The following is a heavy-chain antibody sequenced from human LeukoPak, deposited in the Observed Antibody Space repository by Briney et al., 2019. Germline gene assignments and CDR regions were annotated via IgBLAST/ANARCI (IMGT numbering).Heavy chain of an antibody. CDR3: ARSIGGDSLSYYYYYMDV. Sequence: GGSLRLSCAASGFTFSSYSMNWVRQAPGKGLEWVSSISSSSSYIYYADSVKGRFTISRDNAKNSLYLQMNSLRAEDTAVYYCARSIGGDSLSYYYYYMDVWGKGTTVTVSS. D-gene: IGHD2-21*01. CDR2: ISSSSSYI. J-gene: IGHJ6*03. CDR1: GFTFSSYS. V-gene: IGHV3-21*01.